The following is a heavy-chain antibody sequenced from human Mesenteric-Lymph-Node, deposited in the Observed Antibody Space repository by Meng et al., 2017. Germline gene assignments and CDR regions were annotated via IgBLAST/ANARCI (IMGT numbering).Heavy chain of an antibody. J-gene: IGHJ3*02. CDR2: IIPILGIA. CDR3: ARDSYYDSSGYWEGAFDI. Sequence: SVKVSCKASGGTFGSYTISWVRQAPGQGLEWMGRIIPILGIANYAQKFQGRVTITADKSTSTAYMELSSLRSEDTAVYYCARDSYYDSSGYWEGAFDIWGQGTMVTVSS. CDR1: GGTFGSYT. V-gene: IGHV1-69*04. D-gene: IGHD3-22*01.